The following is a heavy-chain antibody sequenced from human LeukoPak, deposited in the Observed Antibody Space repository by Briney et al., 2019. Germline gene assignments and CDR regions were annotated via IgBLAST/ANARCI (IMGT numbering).Heavy chain of an antibody. V-gene: IGHV4-59*12. CDR2: IYYSGST. D-gene: IGHD3-9*01. Sequence: SETLSLTCTVSGGSISSYYWSWIRQPPGKGLEWIGYIYYSGSTNYNPSLKSRVTISVDTSKNQFSLKLSSVTAADTAVYYCARRVLRYFDWLPKTNWFDPWGQGTLVTVSS. CDR1: GGSISSYY. CDR3: ARRVLRYFDWLPKTNWFDP. J-gene: IGHJ5*02.